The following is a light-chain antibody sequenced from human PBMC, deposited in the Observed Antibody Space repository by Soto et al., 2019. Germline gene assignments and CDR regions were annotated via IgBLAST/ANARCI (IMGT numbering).Light chain of an antibody. CDR1: QSVLYSSNNKNY. CDR3: QPYYGTSWT. CDR2: WAS. V-gene: IGKV4-1*01. Sequence: DIVMTQSPDSLAVSLGERATINCESSQSVLYSSNNKNYLAWYQQKPGQPPKLLIYWASTRESGVPDRFSGSGSGTDFTLTISSLQAEDVAVYYCQPYYGTSWTFGQGTKVEIK. J-gene: IGKJ1*01.